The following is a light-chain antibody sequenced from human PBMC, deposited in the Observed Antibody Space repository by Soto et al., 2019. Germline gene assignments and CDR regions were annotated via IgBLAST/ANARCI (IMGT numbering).Light chain of an antibody. Sequence: DIQSTQSPSSVSASVGDRVTTTCRASQGIGSWLAWYQQKPVNAPKLLIYAAASLQSVVPSRFSGSGSGTDFTLTISSLQPEDFATYYCQKADSFPLTFGGGTKVEIK. CDR2: AAA. J-gene: IGKJ4*01. CDR1: QGIGSW. V-gene: IGKV1D-12*01. CDR3: QKADSFPLT.